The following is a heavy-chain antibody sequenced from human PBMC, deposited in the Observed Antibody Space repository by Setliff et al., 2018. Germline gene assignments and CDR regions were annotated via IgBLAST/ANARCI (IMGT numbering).Heavy chain of an antibody. CDR2: ISPYNGDT. J-gene: IGHJ3*02. Sequence: ASVKVSCKASGYIFNTFGINWMRRAPGQGLEWIGWISPYNGDTKYAQNLQGRVTLTTDASTGTAYMEVRSLRSDDTAQYYCVRDRAAIVVGPPTAAFDIWGQGTMVTVS. D-gene: IGHD2-2*01. CDR3: VRDRAAIVVGPPTAAFDI. CDR1: GYIFNTFG. V-gene: IGHV1-18*01.